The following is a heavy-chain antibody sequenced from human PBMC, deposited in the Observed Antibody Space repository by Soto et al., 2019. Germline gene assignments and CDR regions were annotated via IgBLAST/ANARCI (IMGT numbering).Heavy chain of an antibody. CDR2: ICHSGST. V-gene: IGHV4-30-2*01. Sequence: PSETLSLTCAVSGGSISSGGYSWSWIRQPPGKGLEWIGYICHSGSTYYNPSLKSRVTISVDRSKNQFSLKLSSVTAADTAVYYCARGRDDFWSGYSYYFDYWGQGTLVTVSS. CDR3: ARGRDDFWSGYSYYFDY. J-gene: IGHJ4*02. CDR1: GGSISSGGYS. D-gene: IGHD3-3*01.